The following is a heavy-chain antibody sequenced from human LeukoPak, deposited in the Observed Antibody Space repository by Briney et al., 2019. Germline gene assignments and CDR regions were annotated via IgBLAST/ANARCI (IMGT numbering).Heavy chain of an antibody. Sequence: GESLKISCKGSGYSFSNYWIGWVRQMPGKGLKWMGIFYPLDSDTRYSPSFQGQVTISADKSISTAYLQWSSLKASDTAMYYCARRWFGELDWFDPWGQGTLVTVSS. CDR2: FYPLDSDT. CDR1: GYSFSNYW. CDR3: ARRWFGELDWFDP. V-gene: IGHV5-51*01. D-gene: IGHD3-10*01. J-gene: IGHJ5*02.